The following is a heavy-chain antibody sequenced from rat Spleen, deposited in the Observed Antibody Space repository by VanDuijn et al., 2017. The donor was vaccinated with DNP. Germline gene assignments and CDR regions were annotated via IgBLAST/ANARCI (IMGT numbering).Heavy chain of an antibody. J-gene: IGHJ2*01. V-gene: IGHV5-7*01. CDR2: ISYDGSRV. CDR1: GLTFSDYN. CDR3: ARPDY. Sequence: EVQLVESGGALVQPGRSLILSCAASGLTFSDYNMAWVRQAPKKGLEWVATISYDGSRVDSRDSVKGRFTISRDNAKSTLYLQMDSLRSEDTATYYCARPDYWGQGVMVTVSS.